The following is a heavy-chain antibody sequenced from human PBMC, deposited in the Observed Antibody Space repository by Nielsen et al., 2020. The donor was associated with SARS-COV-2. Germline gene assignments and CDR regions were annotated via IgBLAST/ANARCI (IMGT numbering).Heavy chain of an antibody. CDR2: ISYDGSYK. CDR3: ARGGVLWFAELPDY. Sequence: GESLKISCAASGFTFSTYAMHWVRQAPGKGLEWVAVISYDGSYKYYADSVKGRFTISRDSSKNTLYLQMNSLRAEDTAFYYCARGGVLWFAELPDYWGQGTLVTVSS. J-gene: IGHJ4*02. V-gene: IGHV3-30*04. D-gene: IGHD3-10*01. CDR1: GFTFSTYA.